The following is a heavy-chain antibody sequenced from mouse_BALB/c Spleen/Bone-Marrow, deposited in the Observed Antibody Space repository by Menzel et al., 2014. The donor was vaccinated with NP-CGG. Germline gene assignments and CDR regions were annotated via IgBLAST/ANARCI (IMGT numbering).Heavy chain of an antibody. D-gene: IGHD2-4*01. CDR3: TRGDYDWYFDV. J-gene: IGHJ1*01. Sequence: QVQLQQSGAELVKPGASVKMSCKASGYTFTSYWMHWVKQRPGQGLEWIGVIDPSDSYTSYNQKFKGKVTLTVDTSSSTAYMQLSSLTSEDSAVYYCTRGDYDWYFDVWGAGTTVTVSS. CDR1: GYTFTSYW. V-gene: IGHV1S127*01. CDR2: IDPSDSYT.